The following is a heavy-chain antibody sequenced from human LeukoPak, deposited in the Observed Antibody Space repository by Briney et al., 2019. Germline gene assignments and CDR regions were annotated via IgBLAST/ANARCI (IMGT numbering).Heavy chain of an antibody. CDR3: ARGLAVADDSYWYFDL. D-gene: IGHD6-19*01. V-gene: IGHV1-8*01. Sequence: ASVKVSCKASGYTFTSYDINWVRQATGQGLEWMGWMNPNSGNTGYAQKFQGRVTMTRNTSISTAYMELSSLRSEDTAMYYCARGLAVADDSYWYFDLWGRGTLVTVSS. CDR1: GYTFTSYD. CDR2: MNPNSGNT. J-gene: IGHJ2*01.